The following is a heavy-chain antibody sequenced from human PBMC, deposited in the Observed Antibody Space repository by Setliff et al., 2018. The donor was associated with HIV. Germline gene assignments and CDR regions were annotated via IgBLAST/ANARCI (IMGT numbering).Heavy chain of an antibody. Sequence: GGSLRLSCAASGFTFSDAWMSWVRQAPGKGLEWVARIKNRANGGTTHYAAPVNGRFTISRDDSKSIAYLQMNSLKTEDTAVYYCTRTFFHSSGYYHNLQPFDYWGQGTLVTVSS. CDR2: IKNRANGGTT. CDR3: TRTFFHSSGYYHNLQPFDY. V-gene: IGHV3-15*01. J-gene: IGHJ4*02. D-gene: IGHD3-22*01. CDR1: GFTFSDAW.